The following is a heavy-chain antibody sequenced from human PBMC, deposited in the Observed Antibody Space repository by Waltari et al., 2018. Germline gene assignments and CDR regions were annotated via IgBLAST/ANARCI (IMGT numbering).Heavy chain of an antibody. CDR2: INPRNGET. J-gene: IGHJ4*02. V-gene: IGHV1-2*02. D-gene: IGHD4-4*01. CDR1: GYTFSASY. CDR3: AREGSHLTTVNDY. Sequence: LVQSGAEVKKPGAPVRVPCKTSGYTFSASYIHWVRQAPGQGLEWLGWINPRNGETKYTQKFHGRVTKARDTSINTAYMELSSLIFDDTAVYYCAREGSHLTTVNDYWGQGTLVIVSS.